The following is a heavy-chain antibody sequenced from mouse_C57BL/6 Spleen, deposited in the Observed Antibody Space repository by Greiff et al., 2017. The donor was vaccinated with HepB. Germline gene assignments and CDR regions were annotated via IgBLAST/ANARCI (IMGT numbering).Heavy chain of an antibody. V-gene: IGHV5-9*01. J-gene: IGHJ2*01. CDR3: ARRGIYLGFDY. CDR1: GFTFSSYT. D-gene: IGHD2-1*01. CDR2: ISGGGGNT. Sequence: EVKLVESGGGLVKPGGSLKLSCAASGFTFSSYTMSWVRQTPEKRLEWVATISGGGGNTYYPDSVKGRFTISRDNAKNTLYLQMSSLRSEDTALYYCARRGIYLGFDYWGQGTTLTVSS.